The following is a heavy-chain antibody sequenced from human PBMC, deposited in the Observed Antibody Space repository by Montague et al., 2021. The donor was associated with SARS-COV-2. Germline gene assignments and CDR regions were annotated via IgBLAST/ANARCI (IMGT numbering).Heavy chain of an antibody. D-gene: IGHD5-24*01. V-gene: IGHV4-59*01. CDR1: GASINSSY. CDR3: AREDRWNWFDP. Sequence: SETLSLTCTVSGASINSSYWSWIRQPPGKGLEWIGYIYYRGSTTYNPSLKTRVTISVDTSKNQFSLKLSSVTAADTAVYYCAREDRWNWFDPWGQGTLVIVSS. CDR2: IYYRGST. J-gene: IGHJ5*02.